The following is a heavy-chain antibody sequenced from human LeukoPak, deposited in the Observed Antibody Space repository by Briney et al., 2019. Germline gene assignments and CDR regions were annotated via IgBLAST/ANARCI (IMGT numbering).Heavy chain of an antibody. D-gene: IGHD5-18*01. V-gene: IGHV1-46*01. Sequence: GASVKVSCKASGYTFTSYYMHWVRQAPGQGLEWMGIINPSGGSTSYAQKFQGRVTMTRDTSTSTVYMELGSLRSEDTAVYYCAREAVDTAMVTGFFDYWGQGTLVTVSS. J-gene: IGHJ4*02. CDR2: INPSGGST. CDR1: GYTFTSYY. CDR3: AREAVDTAMVTGFFDY.